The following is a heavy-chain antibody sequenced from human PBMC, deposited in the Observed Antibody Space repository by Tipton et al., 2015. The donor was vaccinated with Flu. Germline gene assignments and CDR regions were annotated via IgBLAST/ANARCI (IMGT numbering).Heavy chain of an antibody. Sequence: TLSLTCAVSGYSISSGYYWGWIRQPPGKGLEWIGSIYHSGSTYYNPSLKSRVTISVDTSKNQFSLKLSSVTAADTAVYYCARLPYCSSTSCYYFDYWGQGTLVTVSS. J-gene: IGHJ4*02. V-gene: IGHV4-38-2*01. CDR1: GYSISSGYY. CDR3: ARLPYCSSTSCYYFDY. D-gene: IGHD2-2*01. CDR2: IYHSGST.